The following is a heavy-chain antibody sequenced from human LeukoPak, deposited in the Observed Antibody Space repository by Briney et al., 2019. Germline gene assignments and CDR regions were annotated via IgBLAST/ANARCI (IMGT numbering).Heavy chain of an antibody. CDR1: GGSISSGSYY. CDR3: ARDGPWKSDC. J-gene: IGHJ4*02. D-gene: IGHD1-1*01. Sequence: SQTLSLTCTVSGGSISSGSYYWSWIRQPAGKGLEWIGRIYTSGNTCYNPSLSSRVTIFADSSKNQFSLKLTSVTAADTAVYFCARDGPWKSDCWGQGTLVTVSS. CDR2: IYTSGNT. V-gene: IGHV4-61*02.